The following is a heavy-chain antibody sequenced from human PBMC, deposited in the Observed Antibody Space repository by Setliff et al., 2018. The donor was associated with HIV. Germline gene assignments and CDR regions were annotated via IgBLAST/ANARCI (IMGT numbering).Heavy chain of an antibody. CDR3: VRGPQFRPH. CDR2: ISSSSSSI. J-gene: IGHJ4*02. V-gene: IGHV3-48*04. CDR1: GFTFSSYS. Sequence: PGGSLRLSCAASGFTFSSYSMNWVRQAPGKGLEWLSYISSSSSSIYHADSVKGRFTISRDNTRSTLYLQMNRLRVEDTAVYYCVRGPQFRPHWGQGTLVTAPQ.